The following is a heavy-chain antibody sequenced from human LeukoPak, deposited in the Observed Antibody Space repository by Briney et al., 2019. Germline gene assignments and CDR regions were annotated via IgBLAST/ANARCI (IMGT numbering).Heavy chain of an antibody. CDR2: INHSGST. D-gene: IGHD6-19*01. V-gene: IGHV4-34*01. J-gene: IGHJ4*02. Sequence: SETLSLTCAVYGGSFSGYYWSWIRQPPGKGLEWIGEINHSGSTNYNPSLKSRVTISVDTSKNQLSLKLSSVTAADTAVYYCARHQWLVFDYWGQGTLVTVSS. CDR3: ARHQWLVFDY. CDR1: GGSFSGYY.